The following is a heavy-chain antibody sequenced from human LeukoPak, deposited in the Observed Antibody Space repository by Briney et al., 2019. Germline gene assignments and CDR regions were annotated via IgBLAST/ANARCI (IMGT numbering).Heavy chain of an antibody. D-gene: IGHD6-13*01. CDR1: GYTLTELS. V-gene: IGHV1-2*02. CDR2: INPNSGGT. J-gene: IGHJ4*02. Sequence: GASVKVSCKVSGYTLTELSMHWVRQAPGQGLEWMGWINPNSGGTNYAQKFQGRVTMTRDTSISTAYMELSRLRSDDTAVYYCARVSRGEAALDYWGQGTLVTVSS. CDR3: ARVSRGEAALDY.